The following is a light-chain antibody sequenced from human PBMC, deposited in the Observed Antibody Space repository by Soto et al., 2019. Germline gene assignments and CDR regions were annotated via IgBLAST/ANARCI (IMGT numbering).Light chain of an antibody. CDR1: QSVSRNY. CDR3: QQYTTSLVT. V-gene: IGKV3-20*01. CDR2: GAS. J-gene: IGKJ3*01. Sequence: EIVLTQSPGTLSFSPGERATLSCRASQSVSRNYLAWYQQKPGQAPRLVIYGASSRATGIPDRFSGSGSGTDFTLTISRLEPEDFAVYYCQQYTTSLVTFGPGTKVDIK.